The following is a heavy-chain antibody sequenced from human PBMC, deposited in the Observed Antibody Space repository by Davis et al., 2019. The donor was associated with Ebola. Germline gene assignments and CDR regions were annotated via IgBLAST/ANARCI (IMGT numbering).Heavy chain of an antibody. CDR2: INPNSGGT. CDR3: ARDSLVGATAY. D-gene: IGHD1-26*01. Sequence: AASVKVSCKASGYTFTGYYMHWVRQAPGQGLEWMGWINPNSGGTNYAQKFQGWVTMTRDTSISTAYMELSRLRSDDTAVYYCARDSLVGATAYWGQGTLVTVSS. J-gene: IGHJ4*02. V-gene: IGHV1-2*04. CDR1: GYTFTGYY.